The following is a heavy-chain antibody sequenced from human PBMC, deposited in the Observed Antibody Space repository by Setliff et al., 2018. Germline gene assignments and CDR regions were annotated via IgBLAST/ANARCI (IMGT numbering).Heavy chain of an antibody. CDR1: GDSISNYY. J-gene: IGHJ4*02. CDR2: IYVTEST. V-gene: IGHV4-4*07. CDR3: AASRAYTGAVEEWFLPKTFDF. D-gene: IGHD3-10*01. Sequence: PSETLSLTCTVSGDSISNYYWNWIRQPAGKGLEWIGRIYVTESTKYNPSLKSRVTLSIDTSKNQFSLKLSSVTAADAALYYCAASRAYTGAVEEWFLPKTFDFLGQGSPVTVS.